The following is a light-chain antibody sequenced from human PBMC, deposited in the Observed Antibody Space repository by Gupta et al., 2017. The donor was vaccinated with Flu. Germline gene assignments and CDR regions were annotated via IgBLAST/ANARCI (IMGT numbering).Light chain of an antibody. CDR1: QTINTF. V-gene: IGKV1-33*01. J-gene: IGKJ3*01. Sequence: SSLSASVGDRVTITCQASQTINTFLNWYQQKPGKAPKLLIYGASNLQRGVPSRFSGSGSGTDLTLTISSLQPEDIASYYCQQSDRISHFTFGPGTKVDIK. CDR2: GAS. CDR3: QQSDRISHFT.